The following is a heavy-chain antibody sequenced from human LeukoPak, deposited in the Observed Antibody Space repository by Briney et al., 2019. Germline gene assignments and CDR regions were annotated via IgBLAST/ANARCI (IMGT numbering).Heavy chain of an antibody. CDR1: GGSISSYY. V-gene: IGHV4-59*08. Sequence: PSETLSLTCTVSGGSISSYYWSWIRQLPGKGLEWIGYIYYSGSTNYNPSLKSRVTISVDTSKNQFSLKLSSVTAADTAVYYCARHVWLQPFDYWGQGTLVTVSS. J-gene: IGHJ4*02. D-gene: IGHD3-9*01. CDR3: ARHVWLQPFDY. CDR2: IYYSGST.